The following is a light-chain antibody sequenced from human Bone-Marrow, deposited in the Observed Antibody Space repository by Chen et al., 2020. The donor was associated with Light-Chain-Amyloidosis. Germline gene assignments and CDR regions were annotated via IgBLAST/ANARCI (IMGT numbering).Light chain of an antibody. J-gene: IGLJ2*01. CDR1: SSNIGANYD. Sequence: QSVLTQPPSVSGAPGPMVTISCTGSSSNIGANYDVHWYQQLPGTAPKLLIYGNKNRPAGVPDRFSGSKSGTSASLAITGLQAEDEADYYCQSYDSSMSGSVFGGGTKLTVL. CDR2: GNK. V-gene: IGLV1-40*01. CDR3: QSYDSSMSGSV.